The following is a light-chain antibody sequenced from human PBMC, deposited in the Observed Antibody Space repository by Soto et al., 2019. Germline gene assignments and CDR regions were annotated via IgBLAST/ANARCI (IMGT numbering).Light chain of an antibody. Sequence: QPVLTQSSSASASLGSSVNLTCTLSRGHSSYIIAWHQQQPGKAPRYLMKLEGSGSYNKGSGVPDRFSGSSSGADRYLIISNLQCEDEADYYCETWDSNIHWVFGRGTKLTVL. CDR2: LEGSGSY. J-gene: IGLJ3*02. CDR3: ETWDSNIHWV. CDR1: RGHSSYI. V-gene: IGLV4-60*02.